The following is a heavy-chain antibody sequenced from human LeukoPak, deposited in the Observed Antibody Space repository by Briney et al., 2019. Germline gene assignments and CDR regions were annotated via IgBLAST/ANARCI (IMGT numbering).Heavy chain of an antibody. J-gene: IGHJ4*02. D-gene: IGHD2-8*01. CDR2: IYYSGST. CDR3: ARKEICMYYFDY. V-gene: IGHV4-59*01. Sequence: SEALSLTCTVSGGSISSYYWSWIRQPPGKGLEWIGYIYYSGSTNYNPSLKSRVTISVDTSKNQFSLKLSSVTAADTAVYYCARKEICMYYFDYWGQGTLVTVSS. CDR1: GGSISSYY.